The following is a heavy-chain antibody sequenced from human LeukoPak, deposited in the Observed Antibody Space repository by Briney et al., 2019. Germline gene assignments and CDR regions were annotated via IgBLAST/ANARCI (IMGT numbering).Heavy chain of an antibody. V-gene: IGHV4-39*07. D-gene: IGHD3-10*01. CDR1: GGSISSSSYY. CDR3: ARVGGSGSYKRWFDP. Sequence: SETLSLTCTVPGGSISSSSYYWGWIRQPPGKGLEWIVSIYYSGSTYYNPSLKSRVTISVDTSKNQFSLKLSSVTAADTAVYYCARVGGSGSYKRWFDPWGQGTLVTVSS. J-gene: IGHJ5*02. CDR2: IYYSGST.